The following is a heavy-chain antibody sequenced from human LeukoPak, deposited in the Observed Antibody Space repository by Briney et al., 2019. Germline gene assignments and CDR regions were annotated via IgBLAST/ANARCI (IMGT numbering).Heavy chain of an antibody. V-gene: IGHV3-74*01. Sequence: GGSLRLSCAASGFTFSDYWMHWVRQAPGKGLVWVSRINTDGSFTRYADSVQGRFAISRDTAKNTLFLQMNSLRAEDTAVYYCAREAKVGGALQYWGQGILVTVSS. CDR1: GFTFSDYW. D-gene: IGHD1-26*01. CDR3: AREAKVGGALQY. CDR2: INTDGSFT. J-gene: IGHJ4*02.